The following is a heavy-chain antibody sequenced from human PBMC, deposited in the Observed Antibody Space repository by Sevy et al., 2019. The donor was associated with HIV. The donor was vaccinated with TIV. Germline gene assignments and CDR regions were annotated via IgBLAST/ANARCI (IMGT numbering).Heavy chain of an antibody. CDR3: ARAPPVLSGDNSLNWFDP. J-gene: IGHJ5*02. CDR1: RGSISAYY. CDR2: VYYTGST. Sequence: SETLSLTCTVSRGSISAYYWSWIRQPPGKALEYIGYVYYTGSTNYNPSLQSRVTISVDTSKNEFSLKLTSVTAADTAVYYCARAPPVLSGDNSLNWFDPWGQGTLVTVSS. V-gene: IGHV4-59*01. D-gene: IGHD5-12*01.